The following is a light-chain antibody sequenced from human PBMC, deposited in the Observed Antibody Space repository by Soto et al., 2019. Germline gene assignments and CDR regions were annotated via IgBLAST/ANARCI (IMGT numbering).Light chain of an antibody. V-gene: IGKV3-20*01. CDR1: HSVTSNF. CDR3: QQYGSSPFT. J-gene: IGKJ3*01. Sequence: EIVLSQSPGSLSLSPGERATLSCRASHSVTSNFLAWYQQKPGQAPRLLMYVASTRATGIPDRFSGDGLGTDFTLTINRLEPEDVAVYYCQQYGSSPFTFGPGTKVDIK. CDR2: VAS.